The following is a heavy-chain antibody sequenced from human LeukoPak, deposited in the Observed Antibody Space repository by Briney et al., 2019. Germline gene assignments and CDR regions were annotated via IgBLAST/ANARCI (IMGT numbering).Heavy chain of an antibody. CDR2: ISYDGSNK. CDR3: TRGTNDYGGIERKKPFDY. D-gene: IGHD4-23*01. J-gene: IGHJ4*02. V-gene: IGHV3-30-3*01. Sequence: GGSLRLSCAASGFTFSSYGMHWVRQAPGKGLEWVAVISYDGSNKYYVHSVKGRFTISRGNSKNTLYLQMSSLRAEDTAVYYCTRGTNDYGGIERKKPFDYWGQGTLVTVSS. CDR1: GFTFSSYG.